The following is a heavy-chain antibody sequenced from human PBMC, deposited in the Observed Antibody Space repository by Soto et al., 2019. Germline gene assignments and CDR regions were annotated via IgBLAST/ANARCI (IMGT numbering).Heavy chain of an antibody. Sequence: QLHLVQSGAVVKKPGASVTVSCSASGYPVTAYYMHWVRQAPGRGLEWMGGINPATGAAKYTQTLRGRATMTRDTSTRTGFMELSGLTSEDTAVFYWARGGGVGVAGSAAFDMWGQGTLVTVSS. J-gene: IGHJ3*02. CDR1: GYPVTAYY. V-gene: IGHV1-2*02. CDR2: INPATGAA. CDR3: ARGGGVGVAGSAAFDM. D-gene: IGHD3-3*01.